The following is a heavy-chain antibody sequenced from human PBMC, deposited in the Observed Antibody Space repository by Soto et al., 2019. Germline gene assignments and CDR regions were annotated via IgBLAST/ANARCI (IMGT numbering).Heavy chain of an antibody. V-gene: IGHV4-4*02. CDR2: IHHGGST. CDR1: GDSISSSNW. J-gene: IGHJ4*02. CDR3: ARMVYRNDGLNFDY. Sequence: QVQLQESGPGLVKPSGTLSLTCAVSGDSISSSNWWSWVRQPPGKGLEWIGEIHHGGSTNYNPSLKSRVTISVDESKNQFSLELSSVTAADTAMYFCARMVYRNDGLNFDYWGQAILGTVSS. D-gene: IGHD1-1*01.